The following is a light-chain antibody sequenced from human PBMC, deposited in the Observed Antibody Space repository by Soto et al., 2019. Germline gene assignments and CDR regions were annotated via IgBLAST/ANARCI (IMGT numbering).Light chain of an antibody. J-gene: IGKJ5*01. CDR3: RQYDDLPPT. Sequence: DIQMTQSPSSLSAFVGDRVTITCRASQDIGNFLAWYQQKPGKVPKLLIYAASTLQSGVPSRFSGSGSGTDFTFTISSLQPEDIATYYCRQYDDLPPTFGQGTRLEIK. V-gene: IGKV1-33*01. CDR1: QDIGNF. CDR2: AAS.